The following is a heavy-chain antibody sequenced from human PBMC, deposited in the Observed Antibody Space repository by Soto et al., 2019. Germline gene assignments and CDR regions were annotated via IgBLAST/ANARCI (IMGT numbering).Heavy chain of an antibody. Sequence: GGSLRLSCAASGFTFRSFTMHWVRQAPGKALEWVSTISSNSAYIYYTDALRGRFTISRDNSKNTLHLQMNSLRAEDTAVYYCTRGASRDSSARGWFDPWGPGTLVTVSS. CDR1: GFTFRSFT. J-gene: IGHJ5*02. CDR3: TRGASRDSSARGWFDP. CDR2: ISSNSAYI. V-gene: IGHV3-21*01. D-gene: IGHD6-13*01.